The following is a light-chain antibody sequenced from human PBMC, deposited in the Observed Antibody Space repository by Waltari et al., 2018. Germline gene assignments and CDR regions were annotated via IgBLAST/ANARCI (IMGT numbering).Light chain of an antibody. CDR1: QSVSSNY. J-gene: IGKJ2*01. CDR3: QQYGRSWNT. CDR2: GSS. Sequence: LTQSPGTLSLSPGDRATLSCRASQSVSSNYLAWYQQRPGQAPRLLIHGSSSRATGIPDRFSGSGSGTDFTLTISRLEPEDFAVYYCQQYGRSWNTFGQGTKLEIK. V-gene: IGKV3-20*01.